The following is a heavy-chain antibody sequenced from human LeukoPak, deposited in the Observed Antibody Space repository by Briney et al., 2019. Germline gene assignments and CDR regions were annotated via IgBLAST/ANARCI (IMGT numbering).Heavy chain of an antibody. CDR3: ARHGATMIVVEN. V-gene: IGHV4-39*01. CDR2: VYYSGNT. D-gene: IGHD3-22*01. Sequence: SETLSLTCSVSDDSITSSDHFWCWIRQPPGKGLEWIGSVYYSGNTYSNPSLRSRVSISLDTSKNQFSLKPASVTAADTAVYFCARHGATMIVVENWGQGTLVTVSS. J-gene: IGHJ4*02. CDR1: DDSITSSDHF.